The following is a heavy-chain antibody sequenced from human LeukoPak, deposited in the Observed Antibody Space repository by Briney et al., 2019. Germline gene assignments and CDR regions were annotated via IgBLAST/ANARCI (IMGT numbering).Heavy chain of an antibody. Sequence: SETLSLTCTVSGGSISSSSYYWGWIRQPPGKWLEWIGSIYYSGSTYYNPSLKSRVTISVDTSKNQFSLKLSSVTAADTAVYYCARHRVSALAGTKETYYFDYWGQGTLFTVSS. CDR1: GGSISSSSYY. D-gene: IGHD6-19*01. CDR2: IYYSGST. V-gene: IGHV4-39*01. J-gene: IGHJ4*02. CDR3: ARHRVSALAGTKETYYFDY.